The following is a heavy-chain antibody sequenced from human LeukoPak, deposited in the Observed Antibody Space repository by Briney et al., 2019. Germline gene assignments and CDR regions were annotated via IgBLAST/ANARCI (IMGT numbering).Heavy chain of an antibody. J-gene: IGHJ5*02. Sequence: GGSLRLSCAASGFTFSSYEMNWVRQAPGKGLEWVSYISSSGSTIYYADSVKGRFTISRDNAKNTLYLQMNSLRAEDTAVYYCARGGEIWFGESSGNNWFDPWGQGTLVTVSS. V-gene: IGHV3-48*03. CDR2: ISSSGSTI. CDR1: GFTFSSYE. CDR3: ARGGEIWFGESSGNNWFDP. D-gene: IGHD3-10*01.